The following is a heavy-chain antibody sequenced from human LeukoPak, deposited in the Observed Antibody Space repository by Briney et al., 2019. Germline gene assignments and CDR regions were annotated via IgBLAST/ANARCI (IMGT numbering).Heavy chain of an antibody. V-gene: IGHV4-30-4*08. CDR1: GGSISSGDYY. Sequence: SETLSLTCTVSGGSISSGDYYWSWIRQPPGKGLEWIGYIYYSGSTYYNPSLKSRVTISVDTSKNQFSLKLSSVTAADTAVYYCARGSHSDVVVSAATFDYWGQGTLVTVSS. CDR2: IYYSGST. D-gene: IGHD2-2*01. J-gene: IGHJ4*02. CDR3: ARGSHSDVVVSAATFDY.